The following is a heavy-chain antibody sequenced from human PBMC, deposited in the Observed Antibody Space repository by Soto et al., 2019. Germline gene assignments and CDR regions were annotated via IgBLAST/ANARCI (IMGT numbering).Heavy chain of an antibody. J-gene: IGHJ5*02. CDR3: AKDQGYCSGGSCYWFAP. V-gene: IGHV3-23*01. Sequence: GGSLRLSCAASGFTFSSFAMSWVCQAPGKGLEWVSAISGSGGSTYYADSVKGRFTISRDNSKNTLYLQMNSLRAEDTAVYYCAKDQGYCSGGSCYWFAPWGQGTLVTVSS. D-gene: IGHD2-15*01. CDR1: GFTFSSFA. CDR2: ISGSGGST.